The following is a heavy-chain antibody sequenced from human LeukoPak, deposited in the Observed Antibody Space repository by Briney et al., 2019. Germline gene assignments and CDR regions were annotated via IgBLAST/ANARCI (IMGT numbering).Heavy chain of an antibody. V-gene: IGHV4-59*01. Sequence: SEALCVTCIVPGDSIRVYYWSCIRHTPEEGLGWSGYIFYIVSTNYNPSLKCRVIIALDTSKTQCSLKLSSVTAADTAVYYCARAMTTFSVGHYSYMDVWGKGTTLTVSS. CDR2: IFYIVST. CDR3: ARAMTTFSVGHYSYMDV. CDR1: GDSIRVYY. D-gene: IGHD5/OR15-5a*01. J-gene: IGHJ6*03.